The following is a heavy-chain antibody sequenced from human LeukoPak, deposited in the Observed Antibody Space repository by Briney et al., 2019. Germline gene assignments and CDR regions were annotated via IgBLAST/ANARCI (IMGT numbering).Heavy chain of an antibody. J-gene: IGHJ4*02. D-gene: IGHD1-1*01. CDR2: IQRDESNT. CDR1: TFXLSGYW. V-gene: IGHV3-74*01. Sequence: GRSLTLSWAAATFXLSGYWIHWVRQLEGEVLVWVSPIQRDESNTSYADVVKGRFIISRGHATHPLCRQVNSLMTEGTSVYYCARVLLEREARWGQGTLVTVSS. CDR3: ARVLLEREAR.